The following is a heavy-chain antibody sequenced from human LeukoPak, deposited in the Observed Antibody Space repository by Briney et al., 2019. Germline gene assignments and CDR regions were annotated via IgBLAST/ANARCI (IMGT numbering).Heavy chain of an antibody. Sequence: SETLSLTCTVSGGSISSYYWSWIRQPPGKGLEWIGYIYYSGSTNYNPSLESRVTISVDTSKNQFSLKLSSVTAADTAVYYCARVQAYGGKGYFDYWGQGTLVTVSS. CDR2: IYYSGST. J-gene: IGHJ4*02. D-gene: IGHD4-23*01. CDR3: ARVQAYGGKGYFDY. V-gene: IGHV4-59*01. CDR1: GGSISSYY.